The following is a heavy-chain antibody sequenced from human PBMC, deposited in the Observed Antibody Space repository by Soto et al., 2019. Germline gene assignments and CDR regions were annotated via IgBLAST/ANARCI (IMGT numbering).Heavy chain of an antibody. CDR2: IYPGDSDT. V-gene: IGHV5-51*01. J-gene: IGHJ4*02. D-gene: IGHD3-16*02. Sequence: PGESLKISCKGSGYSFTSYWIGWVRQMPGKGLEWMGIIYPGDSDTRYSPSFQGQVTISANKSISTAYLQWSSLKASDTAMYYCGLDWGSYSYTFVTPSHWGQGTLVTVSS. CDR1: GYSFTSYW. CDR3: GLDWGSYSYTFVTPSH.